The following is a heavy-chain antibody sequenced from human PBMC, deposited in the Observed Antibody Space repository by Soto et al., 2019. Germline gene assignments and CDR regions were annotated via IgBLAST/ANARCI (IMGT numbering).Heavy chain of an antibody. CDR1: EFTFSTYA. Sequence: RLSCAASEFTFSTYAMLWVRQAPGRGLEWVSSVSGNGNSAHYADSVKGRFTVSRDNSKNTMYLQMNSLRAGDTALYYCAKATWLKVWSDLWGQGTLV. J-gene: IGHJ4*02. D-gene: IGHD5-12*01. CDR2: VSGNGNSA. CDR3: AKATWLKVWSDL. V-gene: IGHV3-23*01.